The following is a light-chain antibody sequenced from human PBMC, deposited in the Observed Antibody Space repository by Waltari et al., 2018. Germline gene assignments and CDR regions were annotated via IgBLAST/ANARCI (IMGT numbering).Light chain of an antibody. CDR3: QQSYNFPLT. Sequence: DIQMTQSPSSVSASVGDRVTIPCRASQDISSRLGWYQQKPGTAPKLLIYAASSLQSGVPSRFSGSGSGTAFTLTISSLQPEDFATYYCQQSYNFPLTFGGGTKVEVK. CDR1: QDISSR. CDR2: AAS. V-gene: IGKV1-12*01. J-gene: IGKJ4*01.